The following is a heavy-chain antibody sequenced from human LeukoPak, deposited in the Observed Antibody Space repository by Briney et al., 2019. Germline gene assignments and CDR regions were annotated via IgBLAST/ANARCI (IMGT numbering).Heavy chain of an antibody. Sequence: GGSLTLSCPASGFTFSNYDMNCVRHAPGKWLEWVSGVSYNGAETYYVDSVKGRFIISRDTSKNTLYLQMNSLRAEDTAVYYCAKRVRDGYNSPIDYWGQGTLVTVSS. D-gene: IGHD5-24*01. CDR2: VSYNGAET. CDR3: AKRVRDGYNSPIDY. V-gene: IGHV3-23*01. CDR1: GFTFSNYD. J-gene: IGHJ4*02.